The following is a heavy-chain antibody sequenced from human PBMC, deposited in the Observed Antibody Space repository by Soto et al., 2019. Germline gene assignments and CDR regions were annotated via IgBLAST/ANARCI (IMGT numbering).Heavy chain of an antibody. CDR3: ARAPHYGSGSPPDY. V-gene: IGHV1-2*02. D-gene: IGHD3-10*01. Sequence: QVQLVQSGAEVKKPGASVKVSCKASGYTFTGYYMHWVRQAPGQGLEWMGWINPNSGGTNYAQKLQGRGTMTRDTSISTAYMELSRLRSDDTAVYYCARAPHYGSGSPPDYWGQGTLVTVSS. J-gene: IGHJ4*02. CDR1: GYTFTGYY. CDR2: INPNSGGT.